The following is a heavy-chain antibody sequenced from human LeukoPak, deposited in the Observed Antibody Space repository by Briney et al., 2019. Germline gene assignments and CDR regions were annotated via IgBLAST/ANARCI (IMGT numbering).Heavy chain of an antibody. D-gene: IGHD3-10*01. J-gene: IGHJ4*02. CDR3: AHSGNTMVRGDIGDY. CDR1: GFSLSTSGVG. V-gene: IGHV2-5*02. Sequence: ESGPTLVKPTQTLTLTFTFSGFSLSTSGVGVGWIRQPPGKALEWLALIYWDDDKRYSPSLKSRLTITKDTSKTQVVLTMTNMDPVDTATYYCAHSGNTMVRGDIGDYWGQGTLVTVSS. CDR2: IYWDDDK.